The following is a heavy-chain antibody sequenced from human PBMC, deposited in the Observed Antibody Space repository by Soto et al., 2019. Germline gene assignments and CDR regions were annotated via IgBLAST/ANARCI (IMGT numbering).Heavy chain of an antibody. J-gene: IGHJ4*02. V-gene: IGHV4-39*01. CDR1: DGSIITTTYY. Sequence: SETLSLTCTVSDGSIITTTYYWGWLRQPPGKGLEWIGSVYYSGSTYYNPSLKSRVTISVDTSMNQFSLMLSSVTAADTAVYFCARAPTDYSHDYWGLGNLVTVSS. CDR3: ARAPTDYSHDY. D-gene: IGHD4-4*01. CDR2: VYYSGST.